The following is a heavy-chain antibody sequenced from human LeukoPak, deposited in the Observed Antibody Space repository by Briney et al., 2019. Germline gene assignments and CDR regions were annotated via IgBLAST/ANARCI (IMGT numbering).Heavy chain of an antibody. Sequence: GGSLRLSCAASGFTFSSYAMSWVRQAPGKGLEWVSVISGSGGSTYYADSVKGRFTISRDNSKNTLYLQMNSLRAEDTAVYYCAKASSSTPSFNDYWGQGTLVTVSS. V-gene: IGHV3-23*01. D-gene: IGHD6-13*01. J-gene: IGHJ4*02. CDR3: AKASSSTPSFNDY. CDR2: ISGSGGST. CDR1: GFTFSSYA.